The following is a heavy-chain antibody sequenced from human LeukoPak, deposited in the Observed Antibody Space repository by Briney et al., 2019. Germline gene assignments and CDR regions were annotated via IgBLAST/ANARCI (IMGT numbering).Heavy chain of an antibody. J-gene: IGHJ6*03. Sequence: ASAKVSCKASGYTFTSYYMHWVRQAPGQGLEWMGIINPSGGSTSCAQKFQGRVTITTDESTSTAYMELSSLRSEDTAVYYCARDRHPGPRIYDYYYYMDVWGKGTTVTVSS. CDR1: GYTFTSYY. D-gene: IGHD2-15*01. CDR3: ARDRHPGPRIYDYYYYMDV. V-gene: IGHV1-46*01. CDR2: INPSGGST.